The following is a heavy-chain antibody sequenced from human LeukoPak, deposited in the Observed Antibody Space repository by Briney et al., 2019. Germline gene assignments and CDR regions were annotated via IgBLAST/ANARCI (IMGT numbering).Heavy chain of an antibody. V-gene: IGHV4-59*08. CDR2: IYYSGST. J-gene: IGHJ4*02. Sequence: SETLSLTYTVSGGSISNYYWSWIRQPPGKGLEWIGYIYYSGSTNYNPSLKSRVIISVDTSKNQFSLKLSSVTAADTAVYYCARLGSSGYSRKKYYFDYWGQGTLVTVSS. CDR3: ARLGSSGYSRKKYYFDY. CDR1: GGSISNYY. D-gene: IGHD3-22*01.